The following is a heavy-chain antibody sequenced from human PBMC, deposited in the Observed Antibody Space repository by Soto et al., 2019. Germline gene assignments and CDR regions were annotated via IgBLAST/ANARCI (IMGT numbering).Heavy chain of an antibody. V-gene: IGHV3-48*03. D-gene: IGHD4-17*01. CDR1: EFSLSTYE. CDR3: ARVYDDYLIDAFDI. Sequence: EVQLVESGGGLVQPGGSLRLSCEAFEFSLSTYEVAWVRQAPGKGLEWVSHIGRRGSATYYADSVKGRFSISRDNAKNSVLLQMNSLIADDTAVYFCARVYDDYLIDAFDIWGQGTMVSVSS. J-gene: IGHJ3*02. CDR2: IGRRGSAT.